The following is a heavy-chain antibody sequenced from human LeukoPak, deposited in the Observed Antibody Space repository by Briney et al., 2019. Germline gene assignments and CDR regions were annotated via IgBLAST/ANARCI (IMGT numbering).Heavy chain of an antibody. J-gene: IGHJ4*02. Sequence: SETLSLTCTLSGGSISRHYESWMRLPPGEGLEWIGYIYYTGASYYNPSLQSRVTISLDTSKNQFSQKLSSVTAADAAVYYCARAGYSYGTGYYFDYWGQGALVTDPS. D-gene: IGHD5-18*01. CDR2: IYYTGAS. CDR1: GGSISRHY. CDR3: ARAGYSYGTGYYFDY. V-gene: IGHV4-59*11.